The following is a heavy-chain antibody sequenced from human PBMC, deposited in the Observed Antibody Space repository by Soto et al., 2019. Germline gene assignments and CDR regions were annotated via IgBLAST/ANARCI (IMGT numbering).Heavy chain of an antibody. CDR1: GFTFSTYA. Sequence: GGSLRLSCAASGFTFSTYAMSWVRQAPGKGLEWVSVISGGGSAIYYADSVKGRFTISRDNSKNTLYLQMNSLRAEDTAVYYCAKDHLGTRSHSDYWGQGTLVTVSS. J-gene: IGHJ4*02. CDR3: AKDHLGTRSHSDY. V-gene: IGHV3-23*01. CDR2: ISGGGSAI. D-gene: IGHD1-1*01.